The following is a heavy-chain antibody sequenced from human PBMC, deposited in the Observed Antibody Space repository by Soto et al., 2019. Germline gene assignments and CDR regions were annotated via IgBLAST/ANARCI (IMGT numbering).Heavy chain of an antibody. CDR3: ARSPNYYYYYMDV. D-gene: IGHD2-8*01. Sequence: ASVKVSCKASGYTFTSYYMHWVRQATGQGLEWMGWMSPNSGDTDCAQKFQGRVTMTRNTSISTAYMELSSLTSEDTAVYYCARSPNYYYYYMDVWGTGTTVTVSS. CDR1: GYTFTSYY. CDR2: MSPNSGDT. J-gene: IGHJ6*03. V-gene: IGHV1-8*02.